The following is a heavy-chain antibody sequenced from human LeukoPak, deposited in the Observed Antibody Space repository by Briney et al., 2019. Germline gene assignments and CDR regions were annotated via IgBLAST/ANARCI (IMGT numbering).Heavy chain of an antibody. V-gene: IGHV3-33*01. CDR1: GFTFSSYG. CDR3: ARDNHYYGSGSYDY. CDR2: IWYDGRNK. Sequence: PGRSLRLSCAASGFTFSSYGMHWVRQAPGKGLEWVAVIWYDGRNKYYADSVKGRFIISRDNSKNTLYLQMNSLRAEDTAVYYCARDNHYYGSGSYDYWGQGTLVSVS. J-gene: IGHJ4*02. D-gene: IGHD3-10*01.